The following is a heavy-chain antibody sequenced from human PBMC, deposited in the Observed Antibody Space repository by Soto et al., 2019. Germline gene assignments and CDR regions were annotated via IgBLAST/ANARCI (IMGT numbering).Heavy chain of an antibody. CDR2: MNPNSGNP. J-gene: IGHJ4*02. CDR3: AMTLYGDNVDY. Sequence: QVQLVQSGAEVKKPGASVKVSCKASGYTFTSYDINWVRQAPGQGLEWMGWMNPNSGNPGYAQKFQGRVNMTRNTSISKAYMELSSLRSEATAVYYCAMTLYGDNVDYWGQGTLVTVSS. D-gene: IGHD4-17*01. V-gene: IGHV1-8*01. CDR1: GYTFTSYD.